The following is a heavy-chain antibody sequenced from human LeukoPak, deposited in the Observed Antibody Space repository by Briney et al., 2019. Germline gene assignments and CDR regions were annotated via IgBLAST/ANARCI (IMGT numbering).Heavy chain of an antibody. D-gene: IGHD1-26*01. J-gene: IGHJ4*02. V-gene: IGHV3-7*01. Sequence: GGSLRLSCAASGFTFANSWMAWVRQAPGKGLEWVANIKQDGSTKHYADSLKGRFTISRDNPKNSLFLQMNNLRADDTAIYYCTRDTIGSLDYWGQGILVAVAS. CDR2: IKQDGSTK. CDR1: GFTFANSW. CDR3: TRDTIGSLDY.